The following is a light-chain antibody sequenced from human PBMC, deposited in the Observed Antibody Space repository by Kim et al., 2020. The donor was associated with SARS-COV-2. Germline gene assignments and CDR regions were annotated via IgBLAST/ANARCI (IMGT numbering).Light chain of an antibody. V-gene: IGLV2-14*03. J-gene: IGLJ7*01. CDR2: DVS. CDR3: SSYTSSTTEV. Sequence: QSALTQPASVSGSPGQSITISCTGTSSDVGGYNYVSWYQQHPGKAPKLMIYDVSHRPSGVSNRFSGSKSGNTASLTISGLQAEDEADYYCSSYTSSTTEVFGGGTQVTVL. CDR1: SSDVGGYNY.